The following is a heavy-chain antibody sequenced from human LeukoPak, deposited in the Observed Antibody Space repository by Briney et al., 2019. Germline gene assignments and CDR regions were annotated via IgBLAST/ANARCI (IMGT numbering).Heavy chain of an antibody. Sequence: GGSLRLSCAASGFTFSTYGIHWVRQAPGKGLQWVAFIRYDGGNKYYADSVKGRFTISRDNSKNTLSLQMNSLSAEDTAVHYCAKEGRKLGVVIHYYYYMDVWGKGTTVTVSS. V-gene: IGHV3-30*02. CDR1: GFTFSTYG. D-gene: IGHD3-3*01. CDR2: IRYDGGNK. J-gene: IGHJ6*03. CDR3: AKEGRKLGVVIHYYYYMDV.